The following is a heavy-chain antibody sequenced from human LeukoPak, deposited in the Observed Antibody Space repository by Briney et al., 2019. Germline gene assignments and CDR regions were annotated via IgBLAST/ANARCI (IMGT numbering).Heavy chain of an antibody. CDR3: AKDRGRYSYGSVDY. J-gene: IGHJ4*02. CDR2: IGGSGGST. V-gene: IGHV3-23*01. CDR1: GFAFSSYA. D-gene: IGHD5-12*01. Sequence: GGSLRLSCAASGFAFSSYAISWVRQAPGKGLGWVSSIGGSGGSTYYADSVKGRFTISRDNFKNTLYLQMNSLRVEDTAVYYCAKDRGRYSYGSVDYWGQGTLVTVSS.